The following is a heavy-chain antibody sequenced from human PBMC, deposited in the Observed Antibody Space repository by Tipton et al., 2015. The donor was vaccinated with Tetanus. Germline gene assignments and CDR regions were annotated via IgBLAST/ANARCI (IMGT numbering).Heavy chain of an antibody. D-gene: IGHD3-10*01. Sequence: TLSLTCAVYGGSFSGYYWSWIRQPPGKGLEWIGEINHSGSTNYNPSLKSRVTISVDTSKNQFSLKLSSVTAADTAVYYCASSLWFGELSYYFDYWGQGTLVTVFS. V-gene: IGHV4-34*01. CDR3: ASSLWFGELSYYFDY. J-gene: IGHJ4*02. CDR1: GGSFSGYY. CDR2: INHSGST.